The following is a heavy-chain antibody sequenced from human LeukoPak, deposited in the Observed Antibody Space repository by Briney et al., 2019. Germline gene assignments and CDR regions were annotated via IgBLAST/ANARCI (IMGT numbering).Heavy chain of an antibody. CDR2: IYPGDSDT. CDR1: GYSFTSYW. J-gene: IGHJ6*04. Sequence: GESLKISCKGSGYSFTSYWIGWVRQMPGKGLEGRGIIYPGDSDTRYCPSFQGQVTISADKSISTAYLQWSSLKASDTAMYYCAKGYCSGGSCRRYYGMDVWGKGTTVTVSS. CDR3: AKGYCSGGSCRRYYGMDV. V-gene: IGHV5-51*01. D-gene: IGHD2-15*01.